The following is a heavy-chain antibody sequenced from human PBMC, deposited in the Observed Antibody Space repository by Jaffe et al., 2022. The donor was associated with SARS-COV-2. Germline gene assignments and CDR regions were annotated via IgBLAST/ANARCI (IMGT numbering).Heavy chain of an antibody. CDR2: ISAYNGNT. J-gene: IGHJ6*04. CDR1: GYTFTSYG. D-gene: IGHD3-9*01. CDR3: ARDRPLRYFDWSESLDV. V-gene: IGHV1-18*01. Sequence: QVQLVQSGAEVKKPGASVKVSCKASGYTFTSYGISWVRQAPGQGLEWMGWISAYNGNTNYAQKLQGRVTMTTDTSTSTAYMELRSLRSDDTAVYYCARDRPLRYFDWSESLDVWGKGTTVTVSS.